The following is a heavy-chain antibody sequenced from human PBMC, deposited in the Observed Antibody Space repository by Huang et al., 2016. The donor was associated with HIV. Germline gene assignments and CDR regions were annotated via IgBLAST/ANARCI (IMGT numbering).Heavy chain of an antibody. Sequence: QLQLQGSGPGLVKPSETLSLTCTVSGGSITSSSYYWGWIRQPPGKGLEWVGSIYYSRSTDYNPSLKSRVTVSVDTSKNQFSLKLSSGTAADTAVYYCARHFSYYDSSGYTPWDAFDIWGQGTMVTVSS. CDR3: ARHFSYYDSSGYTPWDAFDI. D-gene: IGHD3-22*01. CDR1: GGSITSSSYY. CDR2: IYYSRST. J-gene: IGHJ3*02. V-gene: IGHV4-39*01.